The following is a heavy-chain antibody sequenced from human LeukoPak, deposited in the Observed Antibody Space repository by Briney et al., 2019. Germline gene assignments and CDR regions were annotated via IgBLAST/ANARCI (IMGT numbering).Heavy chain of an antibody. CDR3: ARAHYYDSSLLDY. Sequence: SETLSLTCTVSGGSISSGDYYWSWIRQPPGKGLEWIGYIYYSGSTYYNPSLKSRVTISVDTSKNQFPLKLSSVTAADTAVYYCARAHYYDSSLLDYWGQGTLVTVSS. J-gene: IGHJ4*02. V-gene: IGHV4-30-4*01. CDR1: GGSISSGDYY. D-gene: IGHD3-22*01. CDR2: IYYSGST.